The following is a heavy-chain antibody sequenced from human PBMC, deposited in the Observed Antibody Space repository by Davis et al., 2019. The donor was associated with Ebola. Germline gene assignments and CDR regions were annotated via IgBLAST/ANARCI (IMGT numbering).Heavy chain of an antibody. CDR2: INHSGST. V-gene: IGHV4-34*01. D-gene: IGHD6-19*01. Sequence: MPSETLSLTCTVSGDSIRSYYWSWTRQPPGKGLEWIGEINHSGSTNYNPSLKSRVTISVDTSKSQFSLKVTSVTAADTAVYYCARAPPLEYSSGWYVNYWGQGTLVTVSS. J-gene: IGHJ4*02. CDR3: ARAPPLEYSSGWYVNY. CDR1: GDSIRSYY.